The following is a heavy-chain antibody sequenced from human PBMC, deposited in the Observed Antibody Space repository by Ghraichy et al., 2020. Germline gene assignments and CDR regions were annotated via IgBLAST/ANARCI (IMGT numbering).Heavy chain of an antibody. V-gene: IGHV4-39*01. Sequence: SQTLSLTCTVSGGSISSSSHYWGWIRQPPGKGLEWIGSIYYSGSTHYTPSLKSRVTISVDTSKNQFSLKLSSVTAADTAGYYCARPAYSSGLDAVDIWGQGTMVTVSS. CDR2: IYYSGST. J-gene: IGHJ3*02. CDR3: ARPAYSSGLDAVDI. D-gene: IGHD6-19*01. CDR1: GGSISSSSHY.